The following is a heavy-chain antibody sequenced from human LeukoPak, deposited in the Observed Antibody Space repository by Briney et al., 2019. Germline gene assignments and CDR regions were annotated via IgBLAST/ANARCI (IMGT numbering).Heavy chain of an antibody. V-gene: IGHV4-39*07. CDR1: GGSISSSSYY. Sequence: ASETLSLTCTVSGGSISSSSYYWGWIRQPPGKGLEWIGSIYYSGSTYYNPSLKSRVTISVDTSKNQFSLKLSSVTAADTAVYYCARGGAYYYDSSGTVRGAFDIWGQGTMVTVSS. J-gene: IGHJ3*02. CDR2: IYYSGST. CDR3: ARGGAYYYDSSGTVRGAFDI. D-gene: IGHD3-22*01.